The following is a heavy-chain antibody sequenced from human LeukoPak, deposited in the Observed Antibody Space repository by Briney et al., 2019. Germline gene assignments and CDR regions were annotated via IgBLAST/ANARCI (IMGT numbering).Heavy chain of an antibody. D-gene: IGHD2-2*02. Sequence: GASVKVSCKASGYTFTSYGISWVRQAPGQELEWMGWISAYNGNTNYGQKLQGRVTMTTDTSTSTAYMELRSLRSDDTAVYYCARALVPAAIAQFDYWGQGTLVTVSS. CDR2: ISAYNGNT. CDR1: GYTFTSYG. CDR3: ARALVPAAIAQFDY. V-gene: IGHV1-18*01. J-gene: IGHJ4*02.